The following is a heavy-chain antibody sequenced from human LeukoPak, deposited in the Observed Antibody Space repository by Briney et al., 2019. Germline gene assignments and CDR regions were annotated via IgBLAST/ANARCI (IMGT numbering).Heavy chain of an antibody. J-gene: IGHJ5*02. CDR3: ARDLVTMVRGYTTGYNWFDP. V-gene: IGHV1-46*01. CDR1: GYTFTSYY. CDR2: INPSGGST. Sequence: ASVKVSCKASGYTFTSYYMHCVRQAPGQGLEWMGIINPSGGSTSYAQKFQGRVTMTRDTSTSTVYMELSSLRSEDTAVYYCARDLVTMVRGYTTGYNWFDPWGQGTLVTVSS. D-gene: IGHD3-10*01.